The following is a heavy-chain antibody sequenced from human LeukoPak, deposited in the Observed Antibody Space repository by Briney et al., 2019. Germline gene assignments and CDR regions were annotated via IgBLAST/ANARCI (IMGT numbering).Heavy chain of an antibody. Sequence: GGSLRLSCAASGFTFSSYAMSWVRQAPGKGLEWVSAISGSGGSTYYADSVKGRFTISRDNSKNTLYLQMNSLRAEDTAVYYCAKGARATMVRGVIIYYFDYWGQGTLVTVSS. J-gene: IGHJ4*02. V-gene: IGHV3-23*01. CDR3: AKGARATMVRGVIIYYFDY. CDR2: ISGSGGST. D-gene: IGHD3-10*01. CDR1: GFTFSSYA.